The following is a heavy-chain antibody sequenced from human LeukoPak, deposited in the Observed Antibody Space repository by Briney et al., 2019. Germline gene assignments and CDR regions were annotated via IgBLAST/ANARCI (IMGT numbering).Heavy chain of an antibody. CDR1: GYTFTSHY. CDR2: INPSGGST. J-gene: IGHJ4*02. CDR3: ARDVGDY. D-gene: IGHD3-16*01. Sequence: GASVKVSCKASGYTFTSHYMHWVRQAPGQGFEWMGIINPSGGSTNYAQKFQGRVTVTRDTSTSTVNMELSSLTSEDTAVYYCARDVGDYWGQGTLVTVSS. V-gene: IGHV1-46*01.